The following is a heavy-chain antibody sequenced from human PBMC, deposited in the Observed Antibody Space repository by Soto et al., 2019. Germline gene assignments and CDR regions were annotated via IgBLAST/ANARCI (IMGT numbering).Heavy chain of an antibody. CDR1: GGSMSSDY. CDR2: IYYSGST. CDR3: ARRGYGQGFPYYYGMDV. J-gene: IGHJ6*02. Sequence: SENLSLTCTVSGGSMSSDYWSWIRQPPGKGLEWIGYIYYSGSTNYNPSLKSRVTMSVDTPKNQFSLKLSSVTAADTAVYYCARRGYGQGFPYYYGMDVWGQGTTVT. D-gene: IGHD5-18*01. V-gene: IGHV4-59*01.